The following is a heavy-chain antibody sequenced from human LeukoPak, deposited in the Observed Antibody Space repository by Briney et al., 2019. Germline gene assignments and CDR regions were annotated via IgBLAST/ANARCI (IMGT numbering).Heavy chain of an antibody. J-gene: IGHJ6*02. D-gene: IGHD3-10*01. Sequence: GGSLRLPRTFSGFALGDYAMHWVRQAPGKGLEGVGFLRRKVYGGTTEYAASVKGRFTLSRDDSRSIAYLQMNSLETEDTGVYYCTRVNYFDSGRSFYNYYGMDVWGQGTTVTVSS. CDR2: LRRKVYGGTT. CDR3: TRVNYFDSGRSFYNYYGMDV. V-gene: IGHV3-49*04. CDR1: GFALGDYA.